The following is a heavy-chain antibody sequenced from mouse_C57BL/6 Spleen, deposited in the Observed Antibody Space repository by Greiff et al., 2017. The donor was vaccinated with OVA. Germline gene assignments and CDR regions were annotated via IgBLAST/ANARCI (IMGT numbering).Heavy chain of an antibody. Sequence: VQLQQPGAELVKPGASVKLSCKASGYTFTSYWMHWVKQRPGQGLEWIGMIHPNSGSTNYNEKFKSKATLTVDKSSSTAYMQLSSLTSEDSAVYYRARREETNYLWFADWGQGTLVTVSA. D-gene: IGHD1-3*01. CDR2: IHPNSGST. J-gene: IGHJ3*01. V-gene: IGHV1-64*01. CDR3: ARREETNYLWFAD. CDR1: GYTFTSYW.